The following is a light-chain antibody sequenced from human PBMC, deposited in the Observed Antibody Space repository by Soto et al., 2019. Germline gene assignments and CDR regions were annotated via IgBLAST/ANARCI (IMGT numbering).Light chain of an antibody. J-gene: IGLJ2*01. V-gene: IGLV2-14*03. CDR3: SSYTATNTLVL. CDR1: ISDIANYDY. CDR2: DVT. Sequence: QSALTRPASVSGSPGQSITIACTGSISDIANYDYVSWYQQHPGKAPKLMLYDVTHRPSGVSSRFSGSKSGNTASLTISGLQAEDEADYYCSSYTATNTLVLFGGGTKLTVL.